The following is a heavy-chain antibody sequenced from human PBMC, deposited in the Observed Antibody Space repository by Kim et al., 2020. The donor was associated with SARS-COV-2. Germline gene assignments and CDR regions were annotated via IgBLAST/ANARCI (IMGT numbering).Heavy chain of an antibody. D-gene: IGHD3-22*01. Sequence: AASGKGRFTSARDNSKNTLYLQMTSLRAEDTAVYYCARGDTSGYFYPFDYWGQGTLVTVSS. J-gene: IGHJ4*02. CDR3: ARGDTSGYFYPFDY. V-gene: IGHV3-30*01.